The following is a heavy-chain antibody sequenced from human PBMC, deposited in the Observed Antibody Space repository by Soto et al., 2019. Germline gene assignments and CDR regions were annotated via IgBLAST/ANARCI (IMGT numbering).Heavy chain of an antibody. CDR2: ISYDGTNK. V-gene: IGHV3-30-3*01. CDR1: GFSFSISP. Sequence: RGSLRLSCAASGFSFSISPMHWVRQAPGKGPEWVALISYDGTNKFYADSVKGRFTISRDNSKSTLYLQVDSLRPEDAAVYYCARDPKTSGGQHWAFNYFDSWGQGTLVTVSS. CDR3: ARDPKTSGGQHWAFNYFDS. J-gene: IGHJ4*02. D-gene: IGHD7-27*01.